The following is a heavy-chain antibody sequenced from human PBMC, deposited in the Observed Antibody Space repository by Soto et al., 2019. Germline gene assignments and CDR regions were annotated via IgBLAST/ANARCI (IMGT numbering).Heavy chain of an antibody. V-gene: IGHV4-59*01. CDR2: IYYSGST. Sequence: SETLSLTCTVSGGSISSYYWSWIRQPPGKGLEWIGYIYYSGSTNYNPSLKSRVTISVDTSKNQFSLKLSSVTAADTAVYYCARARSEWYSCDYWGQGTLVTVSS. D-gene: IGHD1-1*01. CDR1: GGSISSYY. CDR3: ARARSEWYSCDY. J-gene: IGHJ4*02.